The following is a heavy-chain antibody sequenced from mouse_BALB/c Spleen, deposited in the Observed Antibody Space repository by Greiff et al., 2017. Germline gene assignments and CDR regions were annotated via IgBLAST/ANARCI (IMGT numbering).Heavy chain of an antibody. D-gene: IGHD1-1*01. V-gene: IGHV3-6*02. J-gene: IGHJ3*01. CDR1: GYSITSGYY. Sequence: AQLKESGPGLVKPSQSLSLTCSVTGYSITSGYYWNWIRQFPGNKLEWMGYISYDGSNNYNPSLKNRISITRDTSKNQFFLKLNSVTTEDTATYYCARDGSSPSWFAYWGQGTLVTVSA. CDR2: ISYDGSN. CDR3: ARDGSSPSWFAY.